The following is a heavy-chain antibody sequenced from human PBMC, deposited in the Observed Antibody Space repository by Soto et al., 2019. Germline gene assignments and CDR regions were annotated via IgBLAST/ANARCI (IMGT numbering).Heavy chain of an antibody. Sequence: QVQLVQSGAEVKKPGASVKVSCKASGYTFTSYYMHWVRQAPGQGLEWMGIINPSGGSTSYAQKFQGRVTMTRDTSTSTVYMELSSLRSEDTAVYYCARGFWIQLWPGVFDYWGQGTLVTVSS. J-gene: IGHJ4*02. CDR1: GYTFTSYY. V-gene: IGHV1-46*01. D-gene: IGHD5-18*01. CDR3: ARGFWIQLWPGVFDY. CDR2: INPSGGST.